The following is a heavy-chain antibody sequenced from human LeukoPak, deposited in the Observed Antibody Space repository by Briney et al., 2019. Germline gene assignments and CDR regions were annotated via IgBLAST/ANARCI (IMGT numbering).Heavy chain of an antibody. Sequence: GASVKVSCKASGYTFTSYYMHWVRQAPGQGLEWMGMINPSGGSTSYAQKFQGRVTMTRDTSTSTVYMELSSLRSEDTAVYYCARGDYYDSSGYLQFDYWGQGTLVTVSS. CDR2: INPSGGST. J-gene: IGHJ4*02. D-gene: IGHD3-22*01. V-gene: IGHV1-46*01. CDR1: GYTFTSYY. CDR3: ARGDYYDSSGYLQFDY.